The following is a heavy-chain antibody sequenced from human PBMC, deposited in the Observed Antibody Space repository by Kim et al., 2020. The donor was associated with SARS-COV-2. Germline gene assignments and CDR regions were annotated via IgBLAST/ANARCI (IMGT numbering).Heavy chain of an antibody. CDR2: IYYSGST. J-gene: IGHJ6*02. D-gene: IGHD3-22*01. V-gene: IGHV4-39*01. CDR1: GGSISSSSYY. CDR3: ARQRPMIVVVNGSQTNYYYGMDG. Sequence: SETLSLTCTVSGGSISSSSYYWGWIRQPPGKGLEWIGSIYYSGSTYYNPSLKSRVTISVDTSKNQFSLKLSSVTAADTAVYYCARQRPMIVVVNGSQTNYYYGMDGWGQGTPVTVSS.